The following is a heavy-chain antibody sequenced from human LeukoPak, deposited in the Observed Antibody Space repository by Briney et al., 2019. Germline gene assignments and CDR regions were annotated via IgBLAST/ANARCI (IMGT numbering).Heavy chain of an antibody. J-gene: IGHJ4*02. CDR2: IYYSGST. CDR1: GGSFSGYY. V-gene: IGHV4-59*01. CDR3: ARMYSSSFFEY. D-gene: IGHD6-6*01. Sequence: SETLSLTCAVYGGSFSGYYWSWIRQPPGKGLEWIGYIYYSGSTNYNPSLKSRVTISVDTSKNQFSLKLSSVTAADTAVYYCARMYSSSFFEYWGQGTLVTVSS.